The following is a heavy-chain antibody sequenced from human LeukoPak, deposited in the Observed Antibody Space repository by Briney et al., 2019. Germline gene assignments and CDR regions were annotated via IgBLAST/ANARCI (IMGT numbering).Heavy chain of an antibody. V-gene: IGHV3-21*01. D-gene: IGHD4-11*01. Sequence: PGGSLRLSCAASGFTFSGYSMNWVRQAPGKGLEWVSSISPTSTYIYYADSLKGRFTISRDNAKNSLYLQMNSLRAEDTALYYCARGFYSQHFDFWGQGALVTVSS. CDR2: ISPTSTYI. CDR3: ARGFYSQHFDF. CDR1: GFTFSGYS. J-gene: IGHJ4*02.